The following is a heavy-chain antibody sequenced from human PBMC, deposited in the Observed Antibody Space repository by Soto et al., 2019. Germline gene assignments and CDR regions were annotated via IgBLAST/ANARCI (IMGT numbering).Heavy chain of an antibody. J-gene: IGHJ4*02. CDR3: AKDKIAVAGPAGY. V-gene: IGHV4-34*01. Sequence: NPSETLSLTCAVYGGSFSGYYWSWIRQPPGKGLEWIGEINHSGSTNYNPSLKSRVTISVDTSKNQFSLKLSSVTAADTAVYYCAKDKIAVAGPAGYWGQGTLVTVSS. CDR1: GGSFSGYY. D-gene: IGHD6-19*01. CDR2: INHSGST.